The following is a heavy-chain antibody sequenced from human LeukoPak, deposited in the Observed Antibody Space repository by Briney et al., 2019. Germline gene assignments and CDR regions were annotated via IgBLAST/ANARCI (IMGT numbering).Heavy chain of an antibody. D-gene: IGHD6-13*01. CDR1: GGSISSYY. J-gene: IGHJ1*01. V-gene: IGHV4-59*01. CDR2: IYYSGST. Sequence: SETLSLTCTVSGGSISSYYWSWIRQPPGKGLEWIGYIYYSGSTNYNPSLKSRVTISVDTSKNHFSLKLSSVTAADTAVYYCARAGIGHGEYFQHWGQGTLVTVSS. CDR3: ARAGIGHGEYFQH.